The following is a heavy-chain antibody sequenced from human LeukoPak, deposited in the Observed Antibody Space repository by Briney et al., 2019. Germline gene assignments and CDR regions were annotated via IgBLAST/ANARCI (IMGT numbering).Heavy chain of an antibody. D-gene: IGHD4/OR15-4a*01. J-gene: IGHJ4*02. Sequence: PSETLSLTCTVSGGSISNSSYYWGWIRQPPGKGLEWNGSIFYTGSTYYSPSLKSRVTISVDTSKNQFSLKLTSVTAADTAVYYCARLPGYGDYCDSWGQGTPVTVSS. CDR3: ARLPGYGDYCDS. CDR2: IFYTGST. V-gene: IGHV4-39*01. CDR1: GGSISNSSYY.